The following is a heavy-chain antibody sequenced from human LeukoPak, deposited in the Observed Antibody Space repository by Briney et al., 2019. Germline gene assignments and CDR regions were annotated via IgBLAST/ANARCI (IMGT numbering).Heavy chain of an antibody. D-gene: IGHD1-1*01. CDR3: ARPRSNNWRFGGFDP. CDR2: INQHGSEN. J-gene: IGHJ5*02. V-gene: IGHV3-7*01. CDR1: GFLFSRYW. Sequence: GGSLTLPCEPSGFLFSRYWMRGVRQARGGAVVGVGYINQHGSENYYVDSVRGRFTISRDNAKNSLYLQMNSLRVEDTAVYYCARPRSNNWRFGGFDPWGQGTLVTVSS.